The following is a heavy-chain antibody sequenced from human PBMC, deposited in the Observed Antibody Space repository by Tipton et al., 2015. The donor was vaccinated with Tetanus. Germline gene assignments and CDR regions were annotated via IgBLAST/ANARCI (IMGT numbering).Heavy chain of an antibody. D-gene: IGHD3-22*01. V-gene: IGHV4-34*01. CDR1: GGSFSGYY. CDR2: INHSGST. J-gene: IGHJ3*02. Sequence: TLSLTCAVYGGSFSGYYWSWIRQPPGKGLEWIGEINHSGSTNYNPSLKSRVTISVDTSKNQFSLKLSSVTAADTAVYYCASNFYYYDSSGPSDGPLNAFDIWGQGTMVTVSS. CDR3: ASNFYYYDSSGPSDGPLNAFDI.